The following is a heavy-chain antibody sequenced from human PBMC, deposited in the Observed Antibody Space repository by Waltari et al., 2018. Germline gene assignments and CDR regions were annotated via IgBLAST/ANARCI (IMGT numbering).Heavy chain of an antibody. CDR1: GFTFSNYA. Sequence: EVKLLQSGGDLVQPGGSLSLSCAASGFTFSNYAMDWVPRAPGEGLDGVQMSSGSGDSVDSADSVKGRFTTSRDNSKNIMYLQMNSLRVEDTALYYCEVSSSSFGNYWGQGALVTVSS. J-gene: IGHJ4*02. CDR2: SSGSGDSV. D-gene: IGHD6-6*01. CDR3: EVSSSSFGNY. V-gene: IGHV3-23*01.